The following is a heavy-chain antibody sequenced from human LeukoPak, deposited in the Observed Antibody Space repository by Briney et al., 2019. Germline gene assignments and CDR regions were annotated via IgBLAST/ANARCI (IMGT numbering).Heavy chain of an antibody. CDR1: GGTFSSYA. D-gene: IGHD3-3*01. V-gene: IGHV1-69*13. CDR2: IIPIFGTA. CDR3: AREITIFGFDY. Sequence: ASVKVSCKASGGTFSSYAISWVRQAPGQGLEWMGGIIPIFGTANYAQKVQGRVTITADESTSTAYMELSSLRSEDTAVYYCAREITIFGFDYWGQGTLVTVSS. J-gene: IGHJ4*02.